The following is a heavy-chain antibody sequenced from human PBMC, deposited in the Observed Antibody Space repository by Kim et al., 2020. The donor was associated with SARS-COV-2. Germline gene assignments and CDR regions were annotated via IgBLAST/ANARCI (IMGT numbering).Heavy chain of an antibody. Sequence: ASVKVSCKASGYTFTSYGISWVRQAPGQGLEWMGWISAYNGNTNYAQKLQGRVTMTTDTSTSTAYMELRSLRSDDTAVYYCARDWSNWNYALTSFFDYWGQGTLVTVSS. CDR1: GYTFTSYG. D-gene: IGHD1-7*01. CDR3: ARDWSNWNYALTSFFDY. J-gene: IGHJ4*02. V-gene: IGHV1-18*01. CDR2: ISAYNGNT.